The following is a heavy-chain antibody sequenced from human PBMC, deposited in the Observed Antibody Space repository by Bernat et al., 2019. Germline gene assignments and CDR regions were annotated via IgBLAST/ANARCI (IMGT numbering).Heavy chain of an antibody. Sequence: VQLVESGGGVVQPGRSLRLSCAASGFTFSSYGMHWVRQAPGKGLEWVSGISWNSGSIGYADSVKGRFTISRDNAKNSLYLQMNSLRAEDTALYYCAKDIGGGRWELGNYFDYWGQGTLVTVSS. D-gene: IGHD1-26*01. CDR3: AKDIGGGRWELGNYFDY. CDR2: ISWNSGSI. CDR1: GFTFSSYG. V-gene: IGHV3-9*01. J-gene: IGHJ4*02.